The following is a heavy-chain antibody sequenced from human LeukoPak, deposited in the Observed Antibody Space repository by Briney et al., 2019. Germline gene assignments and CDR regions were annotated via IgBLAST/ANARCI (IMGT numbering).Heavy chain of an antibody. V-gene: IGHV3-15*01. Sequence: GGSLRLSCAASGFTFSNAWMSWVRQAPGKGLEWVGRIKSKTDGGTTDYAAPVKGRFTISRDDSKNTLYLQMNSLRAEDTAVYYCAKFPRVVAATVSYWGQGTLVTVSS. CDR3: AKFPRVVAATVSY. CDR2: IKSKTDGGTT. J-gene: IGHJ4*02. CDR1: GFTFSNAW. D-gene: IGHD2-15*01.